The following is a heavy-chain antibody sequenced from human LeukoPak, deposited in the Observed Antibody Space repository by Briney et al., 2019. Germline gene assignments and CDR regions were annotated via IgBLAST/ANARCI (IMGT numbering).Heavy chain of an antibody. CDR2: ISYLGST. CDR1: GGPLSNYF. Sequence: SDTLSLTCNVSGGPLSNYFWSWLRQPPGRGLEWIGYISYLGSTNYNPSLKGRVTCSVDTPKNQISLRVISLAAADTAVYYCARGLSLLGSEEGLPLGYWGQGSLVTVSS. J-gene: IGHJ4*02. V-gene: IGHV4-59*07. CDR3: ARGLSLLGSEEGLPLGY. D-gene: IGHD2-21*01.